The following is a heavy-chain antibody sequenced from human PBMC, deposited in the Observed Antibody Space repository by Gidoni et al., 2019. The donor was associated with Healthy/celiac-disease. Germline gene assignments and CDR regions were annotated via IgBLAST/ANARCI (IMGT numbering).Heavy chain of an antibody. Sequence: QVQLVQSGAEVKKPGASVKFSCKASGYTFTGYYMHWVRQAPGQGLEWMGWINPNSGGTNYAQKFQGWVTMTRDTSISTAYMELSRLRSDDTAVYYCARARYYYDSSGYYFYWGQGTLVTVSS. CDR2: INPNSGGT. D-gene: IGHD3-22*01. J-gene: IGHJ4*02. CDR1: GYTFTGYY. V-gene: IGHV1-2*04. CDR3: ARARYYYDSSGYYFY.